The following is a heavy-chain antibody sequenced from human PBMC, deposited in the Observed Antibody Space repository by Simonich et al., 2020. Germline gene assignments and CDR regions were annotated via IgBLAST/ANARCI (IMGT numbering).Heavy chain of an antibody. CDR3: ARKRFLEWFFDY. Sequence: EVQLVESGGGLVKPGGSLRLSCAASGFTFSSYSMNWVRQATGIGLECVSAISSSSSYIYYADSVKGRFTISRDNAKNSLYRQMNSLRAEDTAVYYCARKRFLEWFFDYWGQGTLVTVSS. CDR2: ISSSSSYI. V-gene: IGHV3-21*01. D-gene: IGHD3-3*01. J-gene: IGHJ4*02. CDR1: GFTFSSYS.